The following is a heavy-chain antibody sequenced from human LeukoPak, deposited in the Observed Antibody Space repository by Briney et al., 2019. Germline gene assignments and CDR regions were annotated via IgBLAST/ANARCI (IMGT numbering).Heavy chain of an antibody. CDR3: ARRDGILLWFGEPLFNWFDP. J-gene: IGHJ5*02. CDR2: IYTSGST. CDR1: GDSISNYY. V-gene: IGHV4-4*07. Sequence: SETLSLTCTVSGDSISNYYWSWIRQPAGKGLEWIGRIYTSGSTNYNPSLKSRVTISVDTSKNQFSLKLSSVTAADTAVYYCARRDGILLWFGEPLFNWFDPWGQGTLVTVSS. D-gene: IGHD3-10*01.